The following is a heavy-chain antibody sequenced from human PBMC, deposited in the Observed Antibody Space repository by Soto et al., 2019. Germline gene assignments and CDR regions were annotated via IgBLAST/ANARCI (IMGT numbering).Heavy chain of an antibody. J-gene: IGHJ4*02. CDR1: GGTFSSYA. Sequence: QVQLVQSGAEVKKPGSSVKVSCKASGGTFSSYAISWVRQAPGQGLEWMGGIIPIFGTANYAQKFQGRVTITADESTSTDYMGLSRLRSEDTAVYYCARTYSSGSTFDYWGQGTLVTVSS. V-gene: IGHV1-69*12. CDR2: IIPIFGTA. CDR3: ARTYSSGSTFDY. D-gene: IGHD6-19*01.